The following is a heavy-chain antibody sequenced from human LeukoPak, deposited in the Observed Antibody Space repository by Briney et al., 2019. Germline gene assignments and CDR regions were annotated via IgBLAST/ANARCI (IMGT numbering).Heavy chain of an antibody. Sequence: SGGSLRLSCEGSGITFSDYWVTWVRQAPGKGLEWVAVIKQDGSEKYYVDSLKGRFAISRDNDKALAYLQMNSLSAEDTAVYYCAAGRGWYFNLWGRGTLVSVSS. CDR1: GITFSDYW. V-gene: IGHV3-7*01. D-gene: IGHD3-10*01. J-gene: IGHJ2*01. CDR3: AAGRGWYFNL. CDR2: IKQDGSEK.